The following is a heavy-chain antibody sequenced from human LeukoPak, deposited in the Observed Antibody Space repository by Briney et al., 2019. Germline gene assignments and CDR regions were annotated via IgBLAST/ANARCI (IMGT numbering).Heavy chain of an antibody. J-gene: IGHJ6*03. CDR2: IYSSGST. CDR1: RASITSGSYY. CDR3: ARLAPNKYYFYYMDV. V-gene: IGHV4-61*02. D-gene: IGHD1/OR15-1a*01. Sequence: PSETLSLTCTVSRASITSGSYYWSWLRQPAGKGLEWIGRIYSSGSTNYNSSLMSRVTISVDTSNNQFSLNLTSVTAADTAVYYCARLAPNKYYFYYMDVWGKGTTVTVSS.